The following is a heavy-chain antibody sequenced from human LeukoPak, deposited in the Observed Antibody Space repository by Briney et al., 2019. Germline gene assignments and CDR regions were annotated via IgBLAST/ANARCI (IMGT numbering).Heavy chain of an antibody. V-gene: IGHV3-48*03. CDR3: ARAYSSSRFDY. D-gene: IGHD2-15*01. CDR1: GFTFSSYE. CDR2: ISSSGSTI. Sequence: GGSLRLSCAASGFTFSSYEMNWVRQAPGRGLEWVSYISSSGSTIYYADSVKGRFTISRDNAKNSLYLQMNSLRAEDTAVYYCARAYSSSRFDYWGQGTLVTVSS. J-gene: IGHJ4*02.